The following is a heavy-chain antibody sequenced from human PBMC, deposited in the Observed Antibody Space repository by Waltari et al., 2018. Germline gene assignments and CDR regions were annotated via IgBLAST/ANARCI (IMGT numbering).Heavy chain of an antibody. CDR3: AREFGTIARFDY. CDR1: GYTFSDHT. CDR2: IRGNSVYI. Sequence: EVQLVESGGGLVQPGGSLRLSCVASGYTFSDHTIIWVRQAPGKGQGWISDIRGNSVYIYYADSVKGRFIVSRDNAQNTAFLQMNALRAEDTAVYYCAREFGTIARFDYWGQGTLVAVSS. D-gene: IGHD3-16*01. V-gene: IGHV3-48*01. J-gene: IGHJ4*02.